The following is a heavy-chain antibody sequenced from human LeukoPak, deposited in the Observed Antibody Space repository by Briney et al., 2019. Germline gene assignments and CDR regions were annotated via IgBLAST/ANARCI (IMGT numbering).Heavy chain of an antibody. CDR2: IYYSGST. D-gene: IGHD6-13*01. CDR3: ARLRGSSLDAFDI. CDR1: GGSISSYY. Sequence: PSETLSLTCTVCGGSISSYYWSWIRQPPGKGGEWSGYIYYSGSTNYNPSLKSRVTISVDTSKTQFSLKLSSVTAADTAVYYCARLRGSSLDAFDIWGQGTMVTVSS. V-gene: IGHV4-59*01. J-gene: IGHJ3*02.